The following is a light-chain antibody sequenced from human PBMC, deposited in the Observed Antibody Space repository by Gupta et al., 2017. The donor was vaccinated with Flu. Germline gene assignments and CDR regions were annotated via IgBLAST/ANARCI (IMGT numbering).Light chain of an antibody. CDR2: QHS. Sequence: SFELTQPLSVSVSPGQTANITCSGRDLANEFLSWSQQRQGQSPLLVIYQHSKLPSGIPERFSGSMSGNTATLTISGAQPMDEAYYYCQAWDRSIFYVFGTGTKVTVL. CDR1: DLANEF. J-gene: IGLJ1*01. V-gene: IGLV3-1*01. CDR3: QAWDRSIFYV.